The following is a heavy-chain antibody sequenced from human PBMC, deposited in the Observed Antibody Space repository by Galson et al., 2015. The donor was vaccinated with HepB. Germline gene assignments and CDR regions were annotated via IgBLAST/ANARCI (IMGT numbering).Heavy chain of an antibody. V-gene: IGHV3-7*03. D-gene: IGHD2-21*01. J-gene: IGHJ4*02. CDR2: IKQDGSEK. CDR1: GFSFSNYW. CDR3: AGDRLHGGAPTLDY. Sequence: SLRLSCAVSGFSFSNYWMTWVRQAPGKGLEWVANIKQDGSEKYYVGSVKGRFTISRDNAKNSLYLQMNSLRAEDTAVYYCAGDRLHGGAPTLDYWGQGAPVTVSS.